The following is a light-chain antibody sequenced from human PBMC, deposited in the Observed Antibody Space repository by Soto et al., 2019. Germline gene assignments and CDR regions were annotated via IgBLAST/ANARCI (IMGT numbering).Light chain of an antibody. V-gene: IGLV2-14*01. CDR3: SSYTRSSTWV. CDR2: EVS. J-gene: IGLJ3*02. CDR1: SSDVGAFKF. Sequence: QSALTQPASVSGSPGQSITISCTGTSSDVGAFKFVSWYQQHPGKDPKLMIYEVSDRPSGVSNRFSGSKSGNTASLTISGLQTEDEADYYCSSYTRSSTWVFGGGTKLTVL.